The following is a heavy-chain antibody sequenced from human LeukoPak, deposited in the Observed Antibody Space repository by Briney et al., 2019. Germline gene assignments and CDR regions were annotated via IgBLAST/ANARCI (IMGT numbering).Heavy chain of an antibody. D-gene: IGHD3-22*01. CDR2: ISSSSSYI. J-gene: IGHJ4*02. Sequence: GGSLRLSCAASGFTFSSYSMNWVRQAPGKGLEWVSSISSSSSYIYYADSVKGRFTISRDNAKNSLYLQMNSLRAEDTAVYYCARGPQKNGHSSGYPGYFDYWGQGTLVTVPS. CDR3: ARGPQKNGHSSGYPGYFDY. V-gene: IGHV3-21*01. CDR1: GFTFSSYS.